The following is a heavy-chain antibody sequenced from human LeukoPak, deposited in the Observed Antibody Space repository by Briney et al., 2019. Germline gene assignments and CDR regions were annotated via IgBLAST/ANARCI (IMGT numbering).Heavy chain of an antibody. CDR2: IRQDGSDK. J-gene: IGHJ4*02. CDR3: ARWGGGFDY. CDR1: GFTFRNYW. V-gene: IGHV3-7*05. D-gene: IGHD1-26*01. Sequence: GGSLRLSCAASGFTFRNYWMTWVRQAPGKGLEWVANIRQDGSDKYYVDSVRGRFTISRDNAKNSLYLQMDTLRAEDTAVYYCARWGGGFDYWGQGTLVTVSS.